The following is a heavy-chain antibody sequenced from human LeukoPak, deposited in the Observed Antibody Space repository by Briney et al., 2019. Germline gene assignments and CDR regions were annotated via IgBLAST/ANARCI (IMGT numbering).Heavy chain of an antibody. CDR3: IKGQHGYSSRVHS. J-gene: IGHJ4*02. Sequence: GGSLRLSCTGSGFIFGDFLMSWVRQAPGKGLEWVGFIRSKAFGGTTQYAASVNGGFTISRDDSKNIAYLQVDSLKIEDTAMYYCIKGQHGYSSRVHSWGQGILVTVSS. D-gene: IGHD6-19*01. CDR2: IRSKAFGGTT. V-gene: IGHV3-49*04. CDR1: GFIFGDFL.